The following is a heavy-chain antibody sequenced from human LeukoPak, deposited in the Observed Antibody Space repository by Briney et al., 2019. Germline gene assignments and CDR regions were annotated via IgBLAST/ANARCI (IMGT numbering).Heavy chain of an antibody. V-gene: IGHV3-7*01. Sequence: RPGRSLRLSCAASGFTFSSYWMSWVRQAPGKGLEWVANIKQDGSEKYYVDSVKGRFTISRDNAKNSLYLQMNSLRAEDTAVYYCARDDCSSISCYHNWFDPWGQGTLVTVSS. CDR3: ARDDCSSISCYHNWFDP. CDR1: GFTFSSYW. CDR2: IKQDGSEK. D-gene: IGHD2-2*01. J-gene: IGHJ5*02.